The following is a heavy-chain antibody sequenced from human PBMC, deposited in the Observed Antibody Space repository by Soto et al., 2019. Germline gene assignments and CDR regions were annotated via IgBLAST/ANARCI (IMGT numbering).Heavy chain of an antibody. Sequence: SETLSLTCAVYGGSFSGYSWSWIRQPPGKGLEWIGEINHSGSTNYNPSLKSRVTISVDTSKNQFSLKLSSVTAADTAVYYCARLGYCSSTSCYPLFDYWGQGTLVAVSS. D-gene: IGHD2-2*01. V-gene: IGHV4-34*01. CDR3: ARLGYCSSTSCYPLFDY. CDR2: INHSGST. J-gene: IGHJ4*02. CDR1: GGSFSGYS.